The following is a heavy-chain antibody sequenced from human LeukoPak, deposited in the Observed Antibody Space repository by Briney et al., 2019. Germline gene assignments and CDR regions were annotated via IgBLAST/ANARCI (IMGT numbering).Heavy chain of an antibody. J-gene: IGHJ3*02. Sequence: TGGSLRLSCAASGFRGITFSDAWMNWVRQAPGKGLEWVRRIKGKSHGGPRGYAAPVKDRFIISRDESQNTLYLQMTSLESEDAAVYYCAAEGYPYGFHAIGNWGQGRVVAVSS. D-gene: IGHD3-10*01. V-gene: IGHV3-15*01. CDR2: IKGKSHGGPR. CDR1: GFRGITFSDAW. CDR3: AAEGYPYGFHAIGN.